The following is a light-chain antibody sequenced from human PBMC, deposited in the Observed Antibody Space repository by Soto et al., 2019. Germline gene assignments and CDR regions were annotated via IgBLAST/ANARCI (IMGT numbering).Light chain of an antibody. Sequence: EIVLTQSPATLSLSPGERATLSCRASQSVSTYLAWYQQKPGQAPRPLIYGASNRATGTPARFSGSGSGTDFTFTISSLEPEDFAVYYCQQRSNWPPFTFGPGTKVDIK. CDR3: QQRSNWPPFT. V-gene: IGKV3-11*01. CDR2: GAS. J-gene: IGKJ3*01. CDR1: QSVSTY.